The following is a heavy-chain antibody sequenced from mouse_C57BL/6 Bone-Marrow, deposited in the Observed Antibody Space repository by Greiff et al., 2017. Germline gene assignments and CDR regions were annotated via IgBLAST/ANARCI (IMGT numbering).Heavy chain of an antibody. CDR1: GYTFTSYW. CDR3: ARHHYGSSRDY. Sequence: QVQLQQPGAELVRPGSSVKLSCKASGYTFTSYWMDWVKQRPGQGLEWIGNLYPSDSETHYNQKFKDKATLTVDKSSSTAYMQLSSLTSEDSAVYYCARHHYGSSRDYWGQGTSVTVSS. J-gene: IGHJ4*01. D-gene: IGHD1-1*01. CDR2: LYPSDSET. V-gene: IGHV1-61*01.